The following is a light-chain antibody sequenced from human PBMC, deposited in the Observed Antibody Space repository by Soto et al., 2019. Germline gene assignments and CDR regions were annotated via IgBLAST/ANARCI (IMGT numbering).Light chain of an antibody. CDR1: QGIDSS. V-gene: IGKV1-9*01. Sequence: ILLTQSPSSLSASVGDRVTITCRASQGIDSSFAWYQEKPGKAPKLLIYAASSLQSGVPSRFSGSGSGTDFTLTISSLQPEEFATYYCQQLHDYPLTFGQGTRLEI. CDR2: AAS. J-gene: IGKJ5*01. CDR3: QQLHDYPLT.